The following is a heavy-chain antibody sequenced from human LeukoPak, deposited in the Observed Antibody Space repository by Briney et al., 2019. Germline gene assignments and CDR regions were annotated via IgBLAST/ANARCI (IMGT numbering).Heavy chain of an antibody. CDR3: ARFTVYFDY. D-gene: IGHD4-17*01. CDR2: IDPNSGGT. V-gene: IGHV1-2*02. CDR1: GYAFSALY. J-gene: IGHJ4*02. Sequence: ASVKVSCKPSGYAFSALYIHWVRQAPGQGLEWMGWIDPNSGGTISAQKFQGRVTMTKDTSISTVSMELNRLKSDDTAVYYCARFTVYFDYWGQGTLVTVSS.